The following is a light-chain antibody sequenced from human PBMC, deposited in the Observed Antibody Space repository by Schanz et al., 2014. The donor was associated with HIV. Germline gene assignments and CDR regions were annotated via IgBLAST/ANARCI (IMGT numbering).Light chain of an antibody. Sequence: QSALTQPPSASGSPGQSVTISCTGTGSDVGGYNSVSWYQQHPGKAPKLMIYEGNKRPSGVPDRFSGSRSGNTASLTISGLQAEDEADYYCCSYAGSINLYVFGTGTKVTVL. CDR1: GSDVGGYNS. CDR2: EGN. CDR3: CSYAGSINLYV. J-gene: IGLJ1*01. V-gene: IGLV2-8*01.